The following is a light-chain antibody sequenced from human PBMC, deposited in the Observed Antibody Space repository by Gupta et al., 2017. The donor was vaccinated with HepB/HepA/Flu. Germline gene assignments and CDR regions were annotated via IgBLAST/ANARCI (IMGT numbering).Light chain of an antibody. CDR3: QQSYSTRRT. J-gene: IGKJ4*01. Sequence: DIHLTQSPSSLSASIGDRVNITCRASQSINLYLNWYQQKPGQAPRLLISGASSLQSGVPSRFTGGGSGTDVTLTISSLQPADFATYCCQQSYSTRRTFGEGTKVEIK. V-gene: IGKV1-39*01. CDR2: GAS. CDR1: QSINLY.